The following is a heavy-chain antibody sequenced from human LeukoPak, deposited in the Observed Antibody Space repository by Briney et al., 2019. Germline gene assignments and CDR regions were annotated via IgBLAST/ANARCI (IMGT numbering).Heavy chain of an antibody. CDR2: ISASGANT. Sequence: GGSLRLSCTVSGLTFDTYGLSGVRQAPGKGLEWVSAISASGANTHYADSVKGRVIISRESSKNTLYLEMKSLRAEDTALYFCAQDGYCNSAHCYTGAIEMWGQGTMVPVS. J-gene: IGHJ3*02. D-gene: IGHD2-15*01. V-gene: IGHV3-23*01. CDR3: AQDGYCNSAHCYTGAIEM. CDR1: GLTFDTYG.